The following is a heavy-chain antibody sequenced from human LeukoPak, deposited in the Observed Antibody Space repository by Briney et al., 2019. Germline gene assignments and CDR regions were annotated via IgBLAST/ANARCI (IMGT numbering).Heavy chain of an antibody. V-gene: IGHV4-59*08. CDR1: GGSISSRTYY. J-gene: IGHJ4*02. Sequence: PSETLSLTCTVSGGSISSRTYYWSWIRQPPGKGPEWIGYIYYSGSTNYNPSLKSRVTISVDTSKNQFSLKLSSVTAADTAMYYCARQNRLPYSGSSYYFAYWGQGTLVTVSS. CDR2: IYYSGST. D-gene: IGHD6-13*01. CDR3: ARQNRLPYSGSSYYFAY.